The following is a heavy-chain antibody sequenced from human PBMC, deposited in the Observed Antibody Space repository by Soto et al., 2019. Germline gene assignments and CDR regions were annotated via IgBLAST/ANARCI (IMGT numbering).Heavy chain of an antibody. D-gene: IGHD1-26*01. CDR1: VYSFTSYW. CDR3: ARGTYSGSYGTYY. V-gene: IGHV5-10-1*01. Sequence: GECLKISCRGSVYSFTSYWISWVRQMPGKGLEWMGRIDPSDSYTNYSPSFQGHVTISADKSISTAYLQWSSLKASDTAMYYCARGTYSGSYGTYYWGQGTLVTVSS. J-gene: IGHJ4*02. CDR2: IDPSDSYT.